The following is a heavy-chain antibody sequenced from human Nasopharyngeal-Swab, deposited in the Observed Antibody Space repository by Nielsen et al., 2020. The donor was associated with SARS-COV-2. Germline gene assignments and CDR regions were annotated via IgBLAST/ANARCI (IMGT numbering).Heavy chain of an antibody. V-gene: IGHV3-23*01. Sequence: GESLKISCAASGFRFDSYAMSWVRQAPGKGLEWVSAIRGSGITTYYADSVKGRFTISRDNSQNTVYLQMDSLRAEDAAIYYCAKDMAAGYFFDFWGQGTLVTVSS. CDR1: GFRFDSYA. D-gene: IGHD6-13*01. CDR2: IRGSGITT. J-gene: IGHJ4*02. CDR3: AKDMAAGYFFDF.